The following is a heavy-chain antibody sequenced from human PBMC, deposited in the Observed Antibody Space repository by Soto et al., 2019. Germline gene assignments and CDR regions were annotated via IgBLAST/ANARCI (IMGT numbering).Heavy chain of an antibody. CDR1: GGSISSYY. CDR3: ARFNWYFDL. CDR2: IYYRGST. V-gene: IGHV4-59*01. Sequence: QVQPQESGPGLVKPSETLSLTCTVSGGSISSYYWSWIRQPPGKGLEWIGYIYYRGSTNYNPSLKSRVTISVDTSKNQFSLKLSSVTAADTAMYYCARFNWYFDLWGRGTLVTVSS. J-gene: IGHJ2*01.